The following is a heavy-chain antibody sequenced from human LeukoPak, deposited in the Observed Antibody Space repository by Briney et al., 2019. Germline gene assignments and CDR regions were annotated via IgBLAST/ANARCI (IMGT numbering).Heavy chain of an antibody. V-gene: IGHV4-59*01. D-gene: IGHD6-19*01. Sequence: PSETLSLTCTVSGGSISSYYWSWIRQPPGKGLEWIGYIYYSGSTNYNPSLKSRVTISVDTSKNQFSLKLSSVTAADTAVYYCARLRDNSGWYEDYWGQGTLVTVSS. CDR2: IYYSGST. J-gene: IGHJ4*02. CDR1: GGSISSYY. CDR3: ARLRDNSGWYEDY.